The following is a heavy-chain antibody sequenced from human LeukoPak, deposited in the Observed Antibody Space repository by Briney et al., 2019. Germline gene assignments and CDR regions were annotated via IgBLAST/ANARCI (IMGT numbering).Heavy chain of an antibody. CDR2: IYYSGST. CDR1: GGSISSYY. V-gene: IGHV4-59*01. D-gene: IGHD3-22*01. J-gene: IGHJ4*02. CDR3: ARVRHYYDSSGYDY. Sequence: SETLSLTCTVSGGSISSYYWSWIRQPPGKGPEWIGYIYYSGSTNYNPSLKSRVTISVDTSKNQFSLKLSSVTAADTAVYYCARVRHYYDSSGYDYWGQGTLVTVSS.